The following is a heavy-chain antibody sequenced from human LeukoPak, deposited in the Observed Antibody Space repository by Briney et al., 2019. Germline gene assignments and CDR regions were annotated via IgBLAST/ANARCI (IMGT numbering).Heavy chain of an antibody. J-gene: IGHJ5*02. CDR2: FNPDNGGT. V-gene: IGHV1-2*02. CDR1: GYTFTDYY. D-gene: IGHD3-10*01. CDR3: ARDYVPLQWFGEGGFDP. Sequence: GASVKVSCKASGYTFTDYYVHWVRQAPGQGLEWMGWFNPDNGGTNSVQKFQGRVTMTGDTSMRTAYMELSRLRSDDTAVYYCARDYVPLQWFGEGGFDPWGQGTLVTVSS.